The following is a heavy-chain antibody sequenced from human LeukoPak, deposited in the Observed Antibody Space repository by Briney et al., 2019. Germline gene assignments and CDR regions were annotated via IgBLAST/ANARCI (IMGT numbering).Heavy chain of an antibody. D-gene: IGHD2-15*01. CDR3: ARPGLYCSGGTCSPFES. Sequence: GGPLRLSCAASGFTFSSSWMTWVRPAPGKGLEWVANIKQDGSEKYYVDSVKGRFTVSRDNAKNSMYLQMNSLRVDDTAVYYCARPGLYCSGGTCSPFESWGQGTLVTVSS. CDR1: GFTFSSSW. V-gene: IGHV3-7*01. J-gene: IGHJ4*02. CDR2: IKQDGSEK.